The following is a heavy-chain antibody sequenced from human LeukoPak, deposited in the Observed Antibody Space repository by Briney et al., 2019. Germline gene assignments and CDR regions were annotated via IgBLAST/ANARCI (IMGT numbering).Heavy chain of an antibody. CDR1: GGSISSYY. V-gene: IGHV4-59*01. J-gene: IGHJ5*02. CDR3: ARRNMVRGVIDWFDP. CDR2: IYYSGST. Sequence: PSETLSLTCTVSGGSISSYYWSWIRQPPGKWLEWTGYIYYSGSTNYNPSLKSRVTISVDTSKNQFSLKLSSVTAADTAVYYCARRNMVRGVIDWFDPWGQGTLVTVSS. D-gene: IGHD3-10*01.